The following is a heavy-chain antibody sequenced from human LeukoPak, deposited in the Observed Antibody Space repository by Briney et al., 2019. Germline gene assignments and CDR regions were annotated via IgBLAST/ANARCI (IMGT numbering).Heavy chain of an antibody. CDR2: FRSNSSYI. V-gene: IGHV3-21*01. Sequence: PGGSLRLSCGASGFTFSSYIMNSVRQAPGKGLERVSSFRSNSSYIYYANSVKGRFTISRDNAKNSLYLQMNSLRAEDTAVYYCARGSTDWNPAYYYYYYMDVWGKGTTVTVSS. D-gene: IGHD1-1*01. CDR1: GFTFSSYI. CDR3: ARGSTDWNPAYYYYYYMDV. J-gene: IGHJ6*03.